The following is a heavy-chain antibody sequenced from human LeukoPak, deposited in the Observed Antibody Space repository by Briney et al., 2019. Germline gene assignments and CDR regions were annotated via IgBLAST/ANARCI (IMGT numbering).Heavy chain of an antibody. CDR1: GGSISSYY. Sequence: SETLSLTCTVSGGSISSYYWSWIRQPPGKGLEWIGYIYYSGSTNYNPSLKSRVTISVDTSKNPFSLKLNSVTAADTAVYYCARDLASWFFDYWGQGTLVTVSS. J-gene: IGHJ4*02. CDR2: IYYSGST. V-gene: IGHV4-59*01. D-gene: IGHD3-22*01. CDR3: ARDLASWFFDY.